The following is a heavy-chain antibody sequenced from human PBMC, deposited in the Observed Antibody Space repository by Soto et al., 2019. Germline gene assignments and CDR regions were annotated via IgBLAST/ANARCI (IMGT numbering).Heavy chain of an antibody. D-gene: IGHD6-19*01. Sequence: PGGSLRLSCAASGFTFSSYSMNWVRQAPGKGLEWVSSISSSSSYIYYADSVKGRFTISRDNALNSLYLQMNSPRDEDTAIYYCARERGEYDSGWYIDRWGQGTPVTVSS. V-gene: IGHV3-21*06. CDR1: GFTFSSYS. J-gene: IGHJ5*02. CDR3: ARERGEYDSGWYIDR. CDR2: ISSSSSYI.